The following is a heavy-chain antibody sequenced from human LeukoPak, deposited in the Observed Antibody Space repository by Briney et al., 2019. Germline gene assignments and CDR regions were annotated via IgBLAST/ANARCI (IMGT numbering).Heavy chain of an antibody. V-gene: IGHV1-18*01. J-gene: IGHJ6*03. D-gene: IGHD6-13*01. Sequence: ASVKVSCKASGYTFTSYGISWVRQAPGQGLEWMGWISAYNGNTNYAQKLQGRVSMTTDTSTSTAYMELRSLRSDDTAVYYCATVGIAAAGTGYYYYMDVWGKGTTVTVS. CDR2: ISAYNGNT. CDR3: ATVGIAAAGTGYYYYMDV. CDR1: GYTFTSYG.